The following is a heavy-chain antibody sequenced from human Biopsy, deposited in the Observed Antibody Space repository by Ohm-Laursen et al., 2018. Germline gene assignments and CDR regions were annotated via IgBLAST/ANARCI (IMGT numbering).Heavy chain of an antibody. CDR2: INSMFGTT. Sequence: SSVKVSCKASGGTFSSFGISWVRQAPGQGLEWTGEINSMFGTTNYAQTFQGRVTITADESTSTAYMEVSSLRSEDTAVYYCAKRGVERGRPLAYWGQGTLVTVSS. CDR3: AKRGVERGRPLAY. J-gene: IGHJ4*02. D-gene: IGHD1-1*01. CDR1: GGTFSSFG. V-gene: IGHV1-69*01.